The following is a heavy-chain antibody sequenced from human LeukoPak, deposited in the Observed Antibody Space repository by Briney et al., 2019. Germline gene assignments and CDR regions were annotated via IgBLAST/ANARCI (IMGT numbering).Heavy chain of an antibody. J-gene: IGHJ4*02. CDR2: ISGRGGST. CDR1: GFTFSSYA. V-gene: IGHV3-23*01. CDR3: AKVRDTGGYWHQAFDY. D-gene: IGHD3-22*01. Sequence: GGSLRLSCAASGFTFSSYAMSWVRQAPGKGLEWVSGISGRGGSTYYAASVKGRFTISRDSSKNTLCLQLNSLRAEDTAVYYCAKVRDTGGYWHQAFDYWGQGTLVTVSS.